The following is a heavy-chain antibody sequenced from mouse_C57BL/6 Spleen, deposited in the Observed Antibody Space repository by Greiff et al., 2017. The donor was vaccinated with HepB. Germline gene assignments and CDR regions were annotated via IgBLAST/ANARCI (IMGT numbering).Heavy chain of an antibody. CDR2: IYPGNSDT. V-gene: IGHV1-5*01. J-gene: IGHJ2*01. CDR1: GYTFTSYW. Sequence: EVQLQQSGTVLARPGASVKMSCKTSGYTFTSYWMHWVKQRPGQGLEWIGAIYPGNSDTSYNQKFKGKAKLTAVTSASTAYMELSSLTNEDSAVYYCTRGRGLSYYFDYWGQGTTLTVSS. CDR3: TRGRGLSYYFDY.